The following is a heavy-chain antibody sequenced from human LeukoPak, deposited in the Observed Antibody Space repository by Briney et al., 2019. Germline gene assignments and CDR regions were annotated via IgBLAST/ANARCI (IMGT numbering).Heavy chain of an antibody. Sequence: PSETLSLTCAVSGGSISSGGYSWSWIRQPPGKGLEWVGYIYHSGSTYYNPSLKSRVTVSVDRSKNQFSLKPSSVTAADTAVYYCASRRDGYNPFIDYWGQGTLVTVSS. CDR2: IYHSGST. CDR3: ASRRDGYNPFIDY. D-gene: IGHD5-24*01. V-gene: IGHV4-30-2*01. J-gene: IGHJ4*02. CDR1: GGSISSGGYS.